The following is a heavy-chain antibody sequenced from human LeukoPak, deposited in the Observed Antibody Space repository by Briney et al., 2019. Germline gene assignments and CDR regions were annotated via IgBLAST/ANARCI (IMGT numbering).Heavy chain of an antibody. Sequence: PGGSLTLSCAAAAFTFSSYAMSWVRQAPGRVLEWVSAISGRGDSTYYADSVKGRFTISRDNSKNTLYLQMNSLRAEDTAVYYCAKDFKSDDILTGFDYWGQGTLVTVSS. CDR1: AFTFSSYA. D-gene: IGHD3-9*01. CDR2: ISGRGDST. V-gene: IGHV3-23*01. J-gene: IGHJ4*02. CDR3: AKDFKSDDILTGFDY.